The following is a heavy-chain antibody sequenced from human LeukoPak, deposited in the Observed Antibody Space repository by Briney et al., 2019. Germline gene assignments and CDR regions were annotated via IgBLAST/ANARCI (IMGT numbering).Heavy chain of an antibody. CDR2: IKQDGSEK. Sequence: PGGSLRLSCAASGFTFSSYWMSWVRQSPGKGLEWVANIKQDGSEKYYVDSVKGRFTISRDNAKNSLYLHMNSVSADDTAVYYCAKRRYYDSGNCDLWGQGTLVTVSS. J-gene: IGHJ5*02. CDR3: AKRRYYDSGNCDL. V-gene: IGHV3-7*03. D-gene: IGHD3-10*01. CDR1: GFTFSSYW.